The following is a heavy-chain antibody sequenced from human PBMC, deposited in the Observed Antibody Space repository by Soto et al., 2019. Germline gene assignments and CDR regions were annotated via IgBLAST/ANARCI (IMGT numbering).Heavy chain of an antibody. D-gene: IGHD3-22*01. Sequence: PSETLSLTCAVSGGSISSGGYSWSWIRQPPGKGLEWVGYIYYGGSTSYNPSLKSRITISLETSKSQISLRLSSVTAADTAVYYGARLGGYYQSLDPWGPGTLVNVSS. J-gene: IGHJ5*02. CDR2: IYYGGST. CDR3: ARLGGYYQSLDP. CDR1: GGSISSGGYS. V-gene: IGHV4-61*08.